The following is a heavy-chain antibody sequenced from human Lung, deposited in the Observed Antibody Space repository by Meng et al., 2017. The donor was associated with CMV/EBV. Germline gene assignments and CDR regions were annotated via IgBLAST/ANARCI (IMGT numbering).Heavy chain of an antibody. CDR2: ISSSSSYI. CDR1: GFTFSSYA. V-gene: IGHV3-21*01. J-gene: IGHJ4*02. Sequence: GGSLRLXXAASGFTFSSYAMHWVRQAPGKGLEWVSSISSSSSYIYYADSVKGRFTISRDNAKNSLYLQMNSLRAEDTAVYYCARDYYGSTDNYWGQGTLVTVSS. D-gene: IGHD4-23*01. CDR3: ARDYYGSTDNY.